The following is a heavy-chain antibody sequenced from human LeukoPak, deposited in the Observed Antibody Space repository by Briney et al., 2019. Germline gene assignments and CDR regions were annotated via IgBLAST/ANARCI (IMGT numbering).Heavy chain of an antibody. CDR1: RFNFNNYW. Sequence: GGSLRLSCAASRFNFNNYWMSWVRQAPGKGLEWVANINQDGSEKYYVDSVKGRFTISRDNAKDSLYLQMNSLRAEDTAVYYCARERYYYYYMDVWGKGTTVTVSS. CDR2: INQDGSEK. J-gene: IGHJ6*03. CDR3: ARERYYYYYMDV. V-gene: IGHV3-7*01.